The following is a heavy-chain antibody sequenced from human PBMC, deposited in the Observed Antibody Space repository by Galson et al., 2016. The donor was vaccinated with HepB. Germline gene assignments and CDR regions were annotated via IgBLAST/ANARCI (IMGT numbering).Heavy chain of an antibody. Sequence: SLRLSCAASGFTFSSYGMHWVRQAPGKGLEWVAVISKEGTSQYYADSVKGRFTISRDNSKNTLYLQMNSLRAEDTAVYYCARDYEGGTYSGHYFRSWGQGTLVTVSS. V-gene: IGHV3-30*03. J-gene: IGHJ4*02. D-gene: IGHD1-26*01. CDR3: ARDYEGGTYSGHYFRS. CDR2: ISKEGTSQ. CDR1: GFTFSSYG.